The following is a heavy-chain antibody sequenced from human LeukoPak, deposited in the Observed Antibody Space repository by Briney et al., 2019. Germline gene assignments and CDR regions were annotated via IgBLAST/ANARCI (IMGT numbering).Heavy chain of an antibody. Sequence: GESLKISCKGSGYSFTSYGISWVRQAPGQGLEWMGWISAYNGNTNYAQKIQGRVTMTTDTSTSTAYMEVRSLRSDDTAVYYCARDRYSSGPSGWFDPWGQGTLVTVSS. D-gene: IGHD6-19*01. CDR3: ARDRYSSGPSGWFDP. CDR2: ISAYNGNT. J-gene: IGHJ5*02. CDR1: GYSFTSYG. V-gene: IGHV1-18*01.